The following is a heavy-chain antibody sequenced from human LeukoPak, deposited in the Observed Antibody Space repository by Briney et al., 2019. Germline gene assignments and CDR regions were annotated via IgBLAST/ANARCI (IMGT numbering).Heavy chain of an antibody. CDR2: IYSSGNT. V-gene: IGHV4-4*07. CDR3: ARERGNLRGDAFDI. D-gene: IGHD1-26*01. Sequence: SETLSLTCTVSVVSISSYFRTWMRQPAGKGLEWIGRIYSSGNTNYNPSLESRVTMSIDTSKNQSSLKLSSVTAADTAVYYCARERGNLRGDAFDIWGQGTMVTLSA. J-gene: IGHJ3*02. CDR1: VVSISSYF.